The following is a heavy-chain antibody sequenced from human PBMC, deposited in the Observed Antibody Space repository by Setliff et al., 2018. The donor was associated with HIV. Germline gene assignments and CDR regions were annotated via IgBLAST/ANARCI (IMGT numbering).Heavy chain of an antibody. CDR1: GGTFTIYA. V-gene: IGHV1-69*10. CDR3: ARGNDYVSSGYYVD. D-gene: IGHD3-22*01. J-gene: IGHJ4*02. Sequence: SVKVSCKASGGTFTIYAISWVRQAPGQGLEWMGGIVIGNYARKFQGRVTITADESTSTAYMELSSLRSDDTAVYYCARGNDYVSSGYYVDWGQGTLVTVSS. CDR2: IVIG.